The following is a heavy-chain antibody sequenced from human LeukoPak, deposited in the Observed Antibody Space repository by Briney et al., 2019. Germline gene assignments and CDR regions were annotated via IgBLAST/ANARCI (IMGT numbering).Heavy chain of an antibody. CDR1: GFTFSSYE. CDR3: ARGDGYSYGYWFDP. D-gene: IGHD5-18*01. CDR2: ISSSGSTI. Sequence: GGSLRLSCAASGFTFSSYEMNWVRQAPGKGLEWVSYISSSGSTIYYADSVKGRFTISRDNAKNSLYLQMNSLRAEDTAVYYCARGDGYSYGYWFDPWGQGTLVTVSS. V-gene: IGHV3-48*03. J-gene: IGHJ5*02.